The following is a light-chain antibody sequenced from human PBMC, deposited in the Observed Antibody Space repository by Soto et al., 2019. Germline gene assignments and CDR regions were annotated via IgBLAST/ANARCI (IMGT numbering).Light chain of an antibody. CDR2: KVS. V-gene: IGKV2-24*01. CDR3: MQATHSPWA. J-gene: IGKJ1*01. Sequence: DIVMTQEPPSSPVTLGQPASLSCRSSHSLVHRDGNTYLIWFQQRPGQPPRPPIYKVSNRFSGVPARFSGSGAGTDFTLKISRVEPEDVGVYYCMQATHSPWAFGQGPKVDIK. CDR1: HSLVHRDGNTY.